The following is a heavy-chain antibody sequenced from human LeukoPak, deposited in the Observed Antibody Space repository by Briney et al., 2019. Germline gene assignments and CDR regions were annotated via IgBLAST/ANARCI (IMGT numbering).Heavy chain of an antibody. V-gene: IGHV4-59*08. CDR3: ARHWDSIAAAGTHDWFDP. D-gene: IGHD6-13*01. CDR2: IYYSGST. CDR1: GGSISSYY. Sequence: SETLSLTCTVSGGSISSYYWSWLRQPPGKGLEWIGYIYYSGSTNYNPSLKSRVTISVDTFKNQFSLKLSSVPAADTAVYYCARHWDSIAAAGTHDWFDPWGQGTLLTVSS. J-gene: IGHJ5*02.